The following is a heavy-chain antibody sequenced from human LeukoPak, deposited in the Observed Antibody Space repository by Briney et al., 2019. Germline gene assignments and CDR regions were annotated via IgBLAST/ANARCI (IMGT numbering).Heavy chain of an antibody. CDR1: GGSISSYY. CDR2: IFYSGST. D-gene: IGHD2-2*02. CDR3: ARGGYCNSTSCYKDWFDP. J-gene: IGHJ5*02. V-gene: IGHV4-59*12. Sequence: SETLSLTCTVSGGSISSYYWSWIRQPPGKGLEWIGYIFYSGSTNYNPSLKSRVTISVDTSKNQFSLTLSSVTAADTAVYYCARGGYCNSTSCYKDWFDPWGQGTLVTVSS.